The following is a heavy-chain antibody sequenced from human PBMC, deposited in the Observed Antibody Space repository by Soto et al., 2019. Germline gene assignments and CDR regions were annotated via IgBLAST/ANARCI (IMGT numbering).Heavy chain of an antibody. J-gene: IGHJ3*02. CDR3: ARASRGYYDSSGYYYEGPGPAFDI. CDR1: GGSISSSNW. Sequence: SETLSLTCAVSGGSISSSNWWSWVRQPPGKGLEWIGEIYHSGSTNYNPSLKSRVTISVDKSKNQFSLKLSSVTAADTAVYYCARASRGYYDSSGYYYEGPGPAFDIWGQGTMVTVSS. V-gene: IGHV4-4*02. CDR2: IYHSGST. D-gene: IGHD3-22*01.